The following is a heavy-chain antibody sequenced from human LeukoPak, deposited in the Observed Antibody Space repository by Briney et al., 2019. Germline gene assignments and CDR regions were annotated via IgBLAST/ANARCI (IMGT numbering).Heavy chain of an antibody. Sequence: SVKVSCKASGGTFSSYAISWVRQAPGQGLEWMGRIIPILGIANYAQKFQGRVTITADKSTSTAYMELSSLRSEDTAVYYCARGARALHDLGYWGQGTLVTVSS. CDR2: IIPILGIA. CDR1: GGTFSSYA. CDR3: ARGARALHDLGY. J-gene: IGHJ4*02. V-gene: IGHV1-69*04.